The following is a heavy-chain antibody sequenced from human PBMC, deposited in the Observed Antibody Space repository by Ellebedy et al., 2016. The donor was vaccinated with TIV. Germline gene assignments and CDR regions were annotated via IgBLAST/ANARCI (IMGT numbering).Heavy chain of an antibody. CDR2: IYSDAAT. D-gene: IGHD3-10*01. Sequence: GESLKISCAASGFTVSSVSVSWVRQAPGKGLEWHSVIYSDAATYYADSVKGSFTISRDNSKNTLYLQMNSLRAEDTAVYYCARGFRFGMDVWGQGNTVTVAS. J-gene: IGHJ6*02. CDR1: GFTVSSVS. V-gene: IGHV3-66*01. CDR3: ARGFRFGMDV.